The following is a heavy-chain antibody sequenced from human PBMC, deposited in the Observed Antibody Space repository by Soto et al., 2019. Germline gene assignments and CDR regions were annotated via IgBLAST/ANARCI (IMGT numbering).Heavy chain of an antibody. CDR3: SSSPTPNWFDP. CDR1: GFTFSSYS. CDR2: ITSSSSYI. V-gene: IGHV3-21*04. Sequence: EVQLVESGGGLVKPGGSLRLSCAASGFTFSSYSLHWVRQAPGKGLEWVSSITSSSSYIYYADSVKGRFTISRDNANNPLYQQMTSQNADDTAVEYCSSSPTPNWFDPWGQGTLVTVSS. J-gene: IGHJ5*02.